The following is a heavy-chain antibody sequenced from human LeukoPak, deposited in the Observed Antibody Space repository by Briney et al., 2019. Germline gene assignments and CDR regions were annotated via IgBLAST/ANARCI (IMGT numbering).Heavy chain of an antibody. D-gene: IGHD3-22*01. CDR2: IYYSGST. CDR1: GGSISSSSYY. Sequence: SETLSLTCTVSGGSISSSSYYWGWIRQPPGTGLEWIGSIYYSGSTYYNPSLKSRVTISVGTSKNQFSLKLSSVTAADTAVYYCARQGYSSGPDYFDYWGQGTLVTVSS. CDR3: ARQGYSSGPDYFDY. V-gene: IGHV4-39*01. J-gene: IGHJ4*02.